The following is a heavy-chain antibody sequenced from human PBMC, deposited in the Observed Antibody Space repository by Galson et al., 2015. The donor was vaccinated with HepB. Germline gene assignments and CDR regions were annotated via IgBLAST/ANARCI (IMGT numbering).Heavy chain of an antibody. CDR3: ARRIDTYDFLSGYAFDI. CDR2: IYPGDSDT. CDR1: GYSFTSYW. D-gene: IGHD3-3*01. V-gene: IGHV5-51*03. J-gene: IGHJ3*02. Sequence: QSGAEVKKPGESLKISCKGSGYSFTSYWIGWVRQMPGKGLEWMGIIYPGDSDTRYSPSFQGQVTISADKSISTAYLQWSSLKASDTAMYYCARRIDTYDFLSGYAFDIWGQGTMVTVSS.